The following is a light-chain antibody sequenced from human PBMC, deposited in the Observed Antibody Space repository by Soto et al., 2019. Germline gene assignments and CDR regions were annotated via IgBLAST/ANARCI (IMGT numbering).Light chain of an antibody. J-gene: IGKJ1*01. CDR3: QSYNSAPQT. CDR1: QGISNY. V-gene: IGKV1-27*01. Sequence: DIQMTQSPSSLSASVGDRVTITCRASQGISNYLAWYQQKPGEVPKLLIYGASTLQSGVPSRFSGSGSRTDFTLTISSLQPEDVATYYCQSYNSAPQTFGQGTKVEIK. CDR2: GAS.